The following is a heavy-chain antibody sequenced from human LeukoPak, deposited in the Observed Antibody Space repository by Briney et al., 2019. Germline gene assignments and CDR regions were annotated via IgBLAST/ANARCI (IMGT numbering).Heavy chain of an antibody. D-gene: IGHD3-3*01. CDR2: NSGGST. Sequence: GGSLRLSCAASGFTVSKNYMSWVRQAPGKGLEWVSVNSGGSTYYADSVKGRFTISRDSSKNTLYLQMNSLRAEDTAVYYCARPHNNWRWYFDLWGRGTLVTVSS. CDR1: GFTVSKNY. V-gene: IGHV3-53*01. J-gene: IGHJ2*01. CDR3: ARPHNNWRWYFDL.